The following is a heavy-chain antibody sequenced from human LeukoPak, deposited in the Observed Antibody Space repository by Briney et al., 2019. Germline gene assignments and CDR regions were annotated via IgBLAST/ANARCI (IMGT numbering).Heavy chain of an antibody. Sequence: SVKVSCKASGGTFSSYAISWVRQAPGQGLEWMGGIIPIFGTANYAQKFQGRVTITADESTSTAYMELSRLRSDDTAVYYCARDESSSGYTLYIKNYWGQGTLVTVSS. CDR1: GGTFSSYA. V-gene: IGHV1-69*13. J-gene: IGHJ4*02. CDR3: ARDESSSGYTLYIKNY. CDR2: IIPIFGTA. D-gene: IGHD3-22*01.